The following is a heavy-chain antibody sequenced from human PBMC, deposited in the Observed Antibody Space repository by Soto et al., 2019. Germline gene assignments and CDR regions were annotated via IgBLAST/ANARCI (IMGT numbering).Heavy chain of an antibody. J-gene: IGHJ5*02. CDR1: GGSVSSGNYY. CDR2: IFYSGST. V-gene: IGHV4-61*01. D-gene: IGHD6-19*01. CDR3: ARDVTTSGRHPPEST. Sequence: SETLSLTCTVSGGSVSSGNYYWSWIRQSPVKGLEWIGYIFYSGSTNYNPSLKSRVSISVDTSKNQFSLTLTSVTAADTAVYYCARDVTTSGRHPPESTWGQGTLVTV.